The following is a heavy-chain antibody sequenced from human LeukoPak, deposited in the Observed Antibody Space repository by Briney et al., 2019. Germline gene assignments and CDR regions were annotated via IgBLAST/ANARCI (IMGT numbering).Heavy chain of an antibody. J-gene: IGHJ4*02. CDR2: IFHRGST. D-gene: IGHD3-22*01. CDR1: GGSISSSSYY. CDR3: ARDAYYYDSSGSRLFDY. Sequence: SETLSLTCTVSGGSISSSSYYWSWIRQPPGKGLEWIGYIFHRGSTNYNPSLKSRVTISVDMSKNHFSLKLSSVTAADTAVYYCARDAYYYDSSGSRLFDYWGQGTLVTVSS. V-gene: IGHV4-61*03.